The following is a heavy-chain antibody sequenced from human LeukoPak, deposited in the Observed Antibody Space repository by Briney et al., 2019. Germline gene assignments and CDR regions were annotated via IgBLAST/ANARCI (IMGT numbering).Heavy chain of an antibody. CDR1: GGSFSGYY. CDR2: INHSGST. Sequence: SETLSLTCAVYGGSFSGYYWSWIRQPPGKGLEWLGEINHSGSTNYNPSLKSRVTISVDTSKNQFSLKLSSVTAADTAVYYCARSNSSGYYPRPFDYWGQGTLVTVSS. V-gene: IGHV4-34*01. D-gene: IGHD3-22*01. CDR3: ARSNSSGYYPRPFDY. J-gene: IGHJ4*02.